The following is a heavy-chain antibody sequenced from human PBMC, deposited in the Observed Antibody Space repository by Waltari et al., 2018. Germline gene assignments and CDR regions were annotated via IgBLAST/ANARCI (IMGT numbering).Heavy chain of an antibody. V-gene: IGHV4-38-2*02. CDR2: IYHSGGT. CDR1: GYSISSGYY. D-gene: IGHD3-3*01. Sequence: QVQLQESGPGLVKPSETLTLTCTVSGYSISSGYYWGWIRQPPGKGLEWIGSIYHSGGTYYNPALKSRVTISVDTSKNQFSLKLSSVTAADTAVYYCARQGYYDFWSGSLALPDAFDIWGQGTMVTVSS. J-gene: IGHJ3*02. CDR3: ARQGYYDFWSGSLALPDAFDI.